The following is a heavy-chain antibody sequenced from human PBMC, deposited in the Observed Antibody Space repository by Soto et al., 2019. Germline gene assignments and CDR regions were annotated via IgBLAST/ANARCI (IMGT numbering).Heavy chain of an antibody. Sequence: PGGSLRLSCAASGFTFSSYGMHWVRQAPGKGLEWVAVISYDGSNKYYADSVKGRFTISRDNSKNTLYLQMNSLRAEDTAVYYCAKSSHYNWFGELLSWFDPWGQGTLVTVSS. V-gene: IGHV3-30*18. CDR1: GFTFSSYG. CDR3: AKSSHYNWFGELLSWFDP. D-gene: IGHD3-10*01. CDR2: ISYDGSNK. J-gene: IGHJ5*02.